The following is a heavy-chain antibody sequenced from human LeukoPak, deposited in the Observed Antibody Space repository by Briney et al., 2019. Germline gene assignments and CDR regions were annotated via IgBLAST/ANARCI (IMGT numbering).Heavy chain of an antibody. V-gene: IGHV1-2*02. Sequence: ASVKVSCKASGYTFTGYYLHWVRQAPGQGLEWMGWINPNTGDTNYAQKFLGRVTMTRDTSISTAYMELSRLRSDDTAVYYCAKDQGRGYTYGLYYFDYWGQGTLATVSS. CDR3: AKDQGRGYTYGLYYFDY. CDR2: INPNTGDT. D-gene: IGHD5-18*01. J-gene: IGHJ4*02. CDR1: GYTFTGYY.